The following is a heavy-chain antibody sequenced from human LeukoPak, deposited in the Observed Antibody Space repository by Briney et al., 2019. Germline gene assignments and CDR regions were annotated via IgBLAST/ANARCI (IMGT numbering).Heavy chain of an antibody. J-gene: IGHJ5*02. Sequence: SETLSLTCAASGGSISSSNWWSWVRQPPGKGLEWIGEIYHSGSTYYNPSLKSRVTISVDTSKNQFSLKLSSVTAADTAVYYCARVGSGSYPLSPYNWFDPWGQGTLVTVSS. V-gene: IGHV4-4*02. CDR2: IYHSGST. D-gene: IGHD1-26*01. CDR1: GGSISSSNW. CDR3: ARVGSGSYPLSPYNWFDP.